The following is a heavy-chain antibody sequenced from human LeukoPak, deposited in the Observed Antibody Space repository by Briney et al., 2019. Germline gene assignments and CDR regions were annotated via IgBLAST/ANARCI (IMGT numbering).Heavy chain of an antibody. Sequence: GGSLRLSCAASAFTFSSYSMNWVRQAPGKGLAWVSSISSSSSYIYYADSVKGRFTISRDNAKNSLYLQMNSLRAEDTAVYYCAKVGVTGWYFDYWGQGALVTVSS. V-gene: IGHV3-21*04. CDR1: AFTFSSYS. J-gene: IGHJ4*02. CDR3: AKVGVTGWYFDY. D-gene: IGHD1-26*01. CDR2: ISSSSSYI.